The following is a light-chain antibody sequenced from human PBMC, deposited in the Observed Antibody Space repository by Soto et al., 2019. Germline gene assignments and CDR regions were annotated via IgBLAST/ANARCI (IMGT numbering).Light chain of an antibody. CDR2: GAS. CDR1: QSVSSAY. CDR3: QQYGTSPLT. V-gene: IGKV3-20*01. J-gene: IGKJ4*01. Sequence: VLTQSPGTLYLSPGERATLSCRASQSVSSAYLAWYQQKPGQAPRLLIYGASSRASGIPDKFSGSGSGTDFILTISRLEPEDFAVYYCQQYGTSPLTFGGGTKLEIK.